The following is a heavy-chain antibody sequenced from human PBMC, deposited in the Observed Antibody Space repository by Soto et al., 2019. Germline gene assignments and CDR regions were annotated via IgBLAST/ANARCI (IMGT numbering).Heavy chain of an antibody. CDR1: GGGNLRDYR. J-gene: IGHJ4*02. CDR3: ARGGGGYNFGVVY. D-gene: IGHD5-12*01. V-gene: IGHV1-69*01. CDR2: IIPKLGSA. Sequence: QVQLVQSGSDVKTPGSSVQVYCKASGGGNLRDYRTTWVRQAPGQGLEWMGGIIPKLGSANYAQTFQGRVTITADESTSTVYMELRSLRSEDTAVYYCARGGGGYNFGVVYWGPGTPVIVSS.